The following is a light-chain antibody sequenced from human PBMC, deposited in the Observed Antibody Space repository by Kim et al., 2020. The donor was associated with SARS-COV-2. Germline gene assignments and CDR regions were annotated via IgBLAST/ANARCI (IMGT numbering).Light chain of an antibody. CDR3: QLYNNWPYT. CDR2: SAS. J-gene: IGKJ2*01. V-gene: IGKV3-15*01. Sequence: EIVMTQSPATLSVSPGERATHSCRASQSVSSNLAWYQQKPGQAPRLVIYSASTRATGIPARFSGSGSGTAFTLTISSLQSEDFAVYYCQLYNNWPYTFGQGTKLEIK. CDR1: QSVSSN.